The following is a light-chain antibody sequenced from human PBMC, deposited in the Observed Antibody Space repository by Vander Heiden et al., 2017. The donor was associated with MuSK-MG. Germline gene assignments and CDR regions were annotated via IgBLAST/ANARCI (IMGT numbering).Light chain of an antibody. CDR2: HAS. CDR3: QQYDGSPYT. Sequence: DIQMTQSPSTLSASIGDRVTITCRASQSIGTWLAWYQQKPGKAPNLLIYHASNLESGVPSTFSGSGSGTQFTLTISRLQPEDFATYYCQQYDGSPYTFGRGSKLEIK. J-gene: IGKJ2*01. V-gene: IGKV1-5*01. CDR1: QSIGTW.